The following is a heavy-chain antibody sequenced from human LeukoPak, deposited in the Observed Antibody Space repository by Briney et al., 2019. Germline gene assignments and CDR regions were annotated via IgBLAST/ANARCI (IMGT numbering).Heavy chain of an antibody. Sequence: PSETLSLTCTVSGVSISSSNSYWGWIRQPPGKGLEWIGSIYHSGSTYYNPSLKSRVTISVDTSKNQFSLKLSSVTAADTAVYYCATQVYNWNDGLPYNWFDPWGQGTLVTVSS. CDR2: IYHSGST. D-gene: IGHD1-20*01. CDR1: GVSISSSNSY. J-gene: IGHJ5*02. CDR3: ATQVYNWNDGLPYNWFDP. V-gene: IGHV4-39*07.